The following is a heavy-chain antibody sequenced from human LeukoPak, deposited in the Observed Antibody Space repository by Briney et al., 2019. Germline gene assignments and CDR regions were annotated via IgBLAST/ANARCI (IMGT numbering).Heavy chain of an antibody. D-gene: IGHD3-9*01. CDR3: ARDNDMGFEY. CDR2: INHSGST. J-gene: IGHJ4*02. Sequence: PSETLSLTCAVYGGSFSGYYWSWIRQPPGKGLEWIGEINHSGSTNYNPSLKSRVTISVDTSKNQFSLKLSSVTAADTAVYYCARDNDMGFEYWGQGTLVTVSS. CDR1: GGSFSGYY. V-gene: IGHV4-34*01.